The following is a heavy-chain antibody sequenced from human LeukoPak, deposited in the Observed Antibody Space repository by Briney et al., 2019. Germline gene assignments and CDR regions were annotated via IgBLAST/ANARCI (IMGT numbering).Heavy chain of an antibody. Sequence: PGGSLRLSCAASGFTFSDYYMSWIRQAPGKGLKWVSYISSSGSTIYYADSVKGRFTISRDNAKNSLYLQMNSLRAEDTAVYYCARASMTSGYYYGMDVWGQGTTVTVSS. V-gene: IGHV3-11*01. CDR1: GFTFSDYY. CDR2: ISSSGSTI. D-gene: IGHD3-10*01. J-gene: IGHJ6*02. CDR3: ARASMTSGYYYGMDV.